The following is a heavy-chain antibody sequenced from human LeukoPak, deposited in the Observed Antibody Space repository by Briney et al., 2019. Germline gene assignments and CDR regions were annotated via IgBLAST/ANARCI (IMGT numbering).Heavy chain of an antibody. CDR1: GYSINSGYL. Sequence: PSETLSLTCAVSGYSINSGYLWGWIRRPPGKGLEWIGTIDHSGSTYYNPSLKSRVTISVDTSKNQFSLTLTSVTAADTAFYYCARNGGYGRFDYWGQGTLVTVSS. D-gene: IGHD1-26*01. J-gene: IGHJ4*02. CDR2: IDHSGST. CDR3: ARNGGYGRFDY. V-gene: IGHV4-38-2*01.